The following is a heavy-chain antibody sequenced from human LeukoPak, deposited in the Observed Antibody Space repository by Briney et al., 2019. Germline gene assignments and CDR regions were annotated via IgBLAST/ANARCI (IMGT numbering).Heavy chain of an antibody. Sequence: GASAKVSCKASGYTFTGYYMHWVRQAPGQGLEWMGWINPNSGGTNYAQKFQGRVTMTRDTSISTAYMELSRLRSDDTAVYYCARVRAAAGTSPDFDYWGQGTLVTVSS. V-gene: IGHV1-2*02. CDR1: GYTFTGYY. J-gene: IGHJ4*02. CDR3: ARVRAAAGTSPDFDY. CDR2: INPNSGGT. D-gene: IGHD6-13*01.